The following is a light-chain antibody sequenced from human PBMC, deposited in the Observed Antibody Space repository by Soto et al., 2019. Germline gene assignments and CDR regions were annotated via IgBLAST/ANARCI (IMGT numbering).Light chain of an antibody. CDR1: QSVSSSY. V-gene: IGKV3-20*01. CDR3: QQYGSSPT. Sequence: EIVLTQSPGTLSLSPGERATLSCRASQSVSSSYLAWYQKKPGQAPRLLIYDASSRATGIPDRFSGSGSGTYFTLTISRLDPEDFGVYYCQQYGSSPTFGGGTKVEIK. CDR2: DAS. J-gene: IGKJ4*01.